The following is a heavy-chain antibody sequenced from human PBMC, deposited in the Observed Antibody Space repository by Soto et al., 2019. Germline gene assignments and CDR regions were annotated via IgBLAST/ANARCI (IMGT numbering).Heavy chain of an antibody. J-gene: IGHJ5*02. CDR3: AREIVTAGRNNYFDP. D-gene: IGHD2-21*02. CDR1: GGTVASSHW. V-gene: IGHV4-4*02. CDR2: VYHTGDT. Sequence: QVQLQESGPRLVKPSGSLSLTCGVTGGTVASSHWWSWVRQSPGGGLEWIGNVYHTGDTNLNPSLQSRVTISVDKSNNKFSVRLNFLPAADKAVYFFAREIVTAGRNNYFDPWGTGTLVTVSS.